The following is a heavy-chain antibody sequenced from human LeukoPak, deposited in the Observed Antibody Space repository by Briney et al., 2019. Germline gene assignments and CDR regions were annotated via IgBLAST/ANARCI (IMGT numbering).Heavy chain of an antibody. CDR2: INPNSGGT. D-gene: IGHD3-10*01. CDR1: GYTFTSYY. CDR3: ARDRRVIIKRIDAFDI. J-gene: IGHJ3*02. Sequence: ASVKVSCKASGYTFTSYYMHWVRQAPAQGLEWMGWINPNSGGTKYEQKFQGRVTMTSDPSISTAYMELRRLSSDDPAVYYCARDRRVIIKRIDAFDIWGQGKMVTVSS. V-gene: IGHV1-2*02.